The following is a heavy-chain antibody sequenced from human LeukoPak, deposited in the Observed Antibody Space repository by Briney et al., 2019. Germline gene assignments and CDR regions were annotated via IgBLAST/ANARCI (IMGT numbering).Heavy chain of an antibody. J-gene: IGHJ4*02. Sequence: GGSPRLSCAASGFTFSSHAMRWVRQAPGKGLEWVSAITPSGDSTYYADSVKGRFTISRDNSKNTLYLQMRSLRVEDTAVYYCGKRGPSGSFDYWGQGSLVTVSS. CDR1: GFTFSSHA. CDR2: ITPSGDST. V-gene: IGHV3-23*01. CDR3: GKRGPSGSFDY. D-gene: IGHD3-22*01.